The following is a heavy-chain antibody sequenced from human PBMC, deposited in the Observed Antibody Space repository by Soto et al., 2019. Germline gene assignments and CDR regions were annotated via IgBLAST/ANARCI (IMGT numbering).Heavy chain of an antibody. CDR1: GFNFRSNA. CDR3: AKALDTAMDPLDY. Sequence: QVHLVESGGGVVQPGRSLRLSCVVSGFNFRSNAMHWVRQVPGKGLEWVAIISDDGSIEYYADSVKGRFTISRDNSKKTVYLQMNRLSFEDTAVYYCAKALDTAMDPLDYWGQGTLVTVSS. CDR2: ISDDGSIE. J-gene: IGHJ4*02. V-gene: IGHV3-30-3*01. D-gene: IGHD5-18*01.